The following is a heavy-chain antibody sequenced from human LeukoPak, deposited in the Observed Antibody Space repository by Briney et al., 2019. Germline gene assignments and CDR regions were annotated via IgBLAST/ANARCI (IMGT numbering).Heavy chain of an antibody. CDR3: ARGGSRYSTSGTVDY. J-gene: IGHJ4*02. Sequence: GASVTVSCTASGYIFSSYVLNWVRQAPGQGLEWMGWISTNTGNPTYAQGFTGRFVFSLDTSISTTYLQINSLKAEDTAVYYCARGGSRYSTSGTVDYWGQGTLVTVSS. CDR2: ISTNTGNP. V-gene: IGHV7-4-1*02. D-gene: IGHD6-6*01. CDR1: GYIFSSYV.